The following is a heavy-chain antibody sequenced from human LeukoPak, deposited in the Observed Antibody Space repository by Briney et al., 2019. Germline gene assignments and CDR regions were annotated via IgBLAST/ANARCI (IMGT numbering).Heavy chain of an antibody. CDR1: GFTLSSYA. CDR2: IDVTTGGS. Sequence: PGGSLRLSCAASGFTLSSYAMSWARQAPGKGLEWVSTIDVTTGGSYYADSVKGRFTISRDTFQNTLYLQLNSLRVDDTAVYYCAKVNYYQPYFWGQGTLVTVSS. CDR3: AKVNYYQPYF. D-gene: IGHD2-2*01. V-gene: IGHV3-23*01. J-gene: IGHJ4*02.